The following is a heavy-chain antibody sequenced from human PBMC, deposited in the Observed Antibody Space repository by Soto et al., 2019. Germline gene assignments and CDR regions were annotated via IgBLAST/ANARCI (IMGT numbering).Heavy chain of an antibody. Sequence: SVKVSCKASGGTFSSYAISWVRQAPGQGLEWMGGIIPIFGTANYAQKFQGRVTITADESTSTAYMGLSSLRSEDTAVYYCARDSRGAIAAAEDYYYYGMDVWGQGTTVTVSS. V-gene: IGHV1-69*13. CDR2: IIPIFGTA. J-gene: IGHJ6*02. D-gene: IGHD6-13*01. CDR1: GGTFSSYA. CDR3: ARDSRGAIAAAEDYYYYGMDV.